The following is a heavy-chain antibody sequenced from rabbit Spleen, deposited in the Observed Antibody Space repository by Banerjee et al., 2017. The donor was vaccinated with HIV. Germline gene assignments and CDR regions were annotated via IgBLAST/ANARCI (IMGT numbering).Heavy chain of an antibody. J-gene: IGHJ4*01. CDR2: INIVTGKA. V-gene: IGHV1S40*01. CDR3: ARDLVAVIGWNFNL. Sequence: QQLVESGGGLVKPGASLTLTCKASGFSFSSSYYMCWVRQAPGKGLEWIACINIVTGKAVYASWVKGRFIMSRTSSATVTLQMTSLTIADTATYFCARDLVAVIGWNFNLWGPGTLVTVS. D-gene: IGHD1-1*01. CDR1: GFSFSSSYY.